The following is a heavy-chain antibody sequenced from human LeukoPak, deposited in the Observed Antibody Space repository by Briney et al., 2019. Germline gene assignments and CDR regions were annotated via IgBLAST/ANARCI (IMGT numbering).Heavy chain of an antibody. CDR3: ARDGRDGSGVFDY. CDR2: IYYSGST. D-gene: IGHD3-10*01. Sequence: SQTLSLTCTVSGGSISSGDYYWSWIRQPPGKGLEWIGYIYYSGSTYYNPSLKSRVTISVDTSKNQFSLKLSSVTAADTAVYYCARDGRDGSGVFDYWGQGTLVTVSS. CDR1: GGSISSGDYY. V-gene: IGHV4-30-4*01. J-gene: IGHJ4*02.